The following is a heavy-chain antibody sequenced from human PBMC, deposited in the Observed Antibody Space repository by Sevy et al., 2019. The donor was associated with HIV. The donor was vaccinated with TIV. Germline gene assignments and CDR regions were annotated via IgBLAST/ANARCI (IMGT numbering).Heavy chain of an antibody. CDR2: IYYSGST. D-gene: IGHD3-3*01. CDR3: ARHSPTAYYDCWSGYYSGAYYYYYGMDV. V-gene: IGHV4-39*01. J-gene: IGHJ6*02. Sequence: SETLSLTCTVSGGSISSSSYYWGWIRQPPGKGLEWIGSIYYSGSTYYNPSLKSRVTISVDTSKNQFSLKLSSVTTADTAVYYCARHSPTAYYDCWSGYYSGAYYYYYGMDVWGQGTTVTVSS. CDR1: GGSISSSSYY.